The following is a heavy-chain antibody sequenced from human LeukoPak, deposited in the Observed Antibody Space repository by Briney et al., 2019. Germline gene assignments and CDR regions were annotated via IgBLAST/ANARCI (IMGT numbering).Heavy chain of an antibody. CDR3: AKTYYYGSGTFSFDH. D-gene: IGHD3-10*01. J-gene: IGHJ4*02. V-gene: IGHV3-23*01. Sequence: GGSLRLSCAASGFTFINYAMTWVRQAPGKGLEWVSGISGRGDRTHYADSVKGRFTISRDDSKNMVYMQMDSLRAGDTALYYCAKTYYYGSGTFSFDHWGQGTLVTVSS. CDR1: GFTFINYA. CDR2: ISGRGDRT.